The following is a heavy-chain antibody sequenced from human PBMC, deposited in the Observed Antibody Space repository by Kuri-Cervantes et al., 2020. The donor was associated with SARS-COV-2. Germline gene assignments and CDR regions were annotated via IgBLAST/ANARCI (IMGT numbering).Heavy chain of an antibody. Sequence: GESLKISCAASGFTFSSYAMHWVRQAPGKGLEWVAVISYDGSNKYYADSVKGRFTISRDNSKNTLYLQMNSLRAEDTAVYYCARGGYSYGRTFDYWGQGTLVTVSS. CDR2: ISYDGSNK. D-gene: IGHD5-18*01. J-gene: IGHJ4*02. V-gene: IGHV3-30*01. CDR1: GFTFSSYA. CDR3: ARGGYSYGRTFDY.